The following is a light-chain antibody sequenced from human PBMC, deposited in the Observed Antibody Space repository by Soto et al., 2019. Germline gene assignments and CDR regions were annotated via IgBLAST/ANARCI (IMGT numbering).Light chain of an antibody. V-gene: IGKV3-20*01. CDR3: QEYDGAPIT. CDR2: GAS. J-gene: IGKJ5*01. CDR1: QSVSSN. Sequence: EIVMTQSPATLSVSPGERATLSCRASQSVSSNLAWYQQKPGQAPRLLIYGASSRATGIPDRFSGSGSGTDFTLTIARLEPEDFAVYYCQEYDGAPITFGPGTRLENK.